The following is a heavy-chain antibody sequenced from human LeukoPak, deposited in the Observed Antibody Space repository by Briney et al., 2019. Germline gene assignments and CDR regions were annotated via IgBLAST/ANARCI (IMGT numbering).Heavy chain of an antibody. D-gene: IGHD6-19*01. CDR3: ARPIAVAGLFDY. V-gene: IGHV4-59*01. CDR1: GGSISSYY. Sequence: SETLSLTCTVSGGSISSYYWSWIRQPPGKGLEWIGYIYYSGSTNYNPSLKSRVTISVDTSKNQFSLKLSSVTAADTAVYYCARPIAVAGLFDYWGQGTLVTVSS. CDR2: IYYSGST. J-gene: IGHJ4*02.